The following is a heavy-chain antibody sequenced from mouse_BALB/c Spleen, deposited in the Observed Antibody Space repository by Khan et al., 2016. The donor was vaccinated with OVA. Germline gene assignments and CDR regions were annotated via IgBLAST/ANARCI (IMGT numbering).Heavy chain of an antibody. CDR1: GYTLTNYG. Sequence: QIQLVQSGPELKKPGETVKISCKASGYTLTNYGMNWVKQAPGKGLKWMGWINTYTGEATYADDFKGRFAFSLETSASTAYLQINNLKTTHTATYFCTRSNGNYWFAYWGQETLVTVSA. CDR3: TRSNGNYWFAY. J-gene: IGHJ3*01. CDR2: INTYTGEA. D-gene: IGHD2-1*01. V-gene: IGHV9-3-1*01.